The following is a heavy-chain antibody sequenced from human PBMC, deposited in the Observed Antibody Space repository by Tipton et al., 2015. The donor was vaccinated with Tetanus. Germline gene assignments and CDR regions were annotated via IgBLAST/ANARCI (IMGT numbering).Heavy chain of an antibody. CDR3: ARGEAYGDYPAMYFFDN. J-gene: IGHJ4*02. D-gene: IGHD4-17*01. V-gene: IGHV4-30-4*08. Sequence: TLSLTCTVSGGSINSGTFYWDWIRQTPGKGPEWIGYVYSTATTYYNPSLKSRVTISVDTSKNQFSLKLTSVTAADTAVYYCARGEAYGDYPAMYFFDNWGQGTLLTVSS. CDR2: VYSTATT. CDR1: GGSINSGTFY.